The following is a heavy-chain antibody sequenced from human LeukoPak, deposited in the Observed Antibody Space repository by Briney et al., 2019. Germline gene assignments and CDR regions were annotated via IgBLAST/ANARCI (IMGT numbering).Heavy chain of an antibody. CDR2: MNPNSGGT. CDR3: ARTAIVVVVAASNSDAFDI. CDR1: GYTFTSYD. D-gene: IGHD2-15*01. Sequence: GASVKVSCKASGYTFTSYDINWVRQATGQGLEWMGWMNPNSGGTNYAQKFQGRVTMTRDTSISTAYMELSRLRSDDTAVYYCARTAIVVVVAASNSDAFDIWGQGTMVTVSS. V-gene: IGHV1-2*02. J-gene: IGHJ3*02.